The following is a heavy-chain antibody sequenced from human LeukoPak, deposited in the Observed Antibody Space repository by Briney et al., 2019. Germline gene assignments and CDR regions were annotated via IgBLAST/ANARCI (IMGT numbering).Heavy chain of an antibody. CDR2: ISASNGNR. J-gene: IGHJ5*02. Sequence: ASVKVSCKASGYTFTLYGISWVRQAPGQGLEWMGGISASNGNRNYAQKFQGRVTMTTDTSTSTAYMELRTLRSDDTAVYYCARLKNWFDPWGQGTLVTVSS. CDR1: GYTFTLYG. V-gene: IGHV1-18*01. CDR3: ARLKNWFDP.